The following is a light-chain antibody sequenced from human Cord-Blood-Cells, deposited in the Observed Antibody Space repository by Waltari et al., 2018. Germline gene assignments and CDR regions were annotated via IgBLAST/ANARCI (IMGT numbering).Light chain of an antibody. J-gene: IGKJ4*01. CDR3: QQSYSTPPLT. CDR2: AAS. V-gene: IGKV1-39*01. CDR1: QSISSY. Sequence: DIQMTQSPSSLSASVGDRATIPCRSSQSISSYLNWYQQKPGKAPKLLIYAASSLQSGVPARFSGSGSGTDFTLTISSLQPEDFATYYCQQSYSTPPLTCGGGTKVEIK.